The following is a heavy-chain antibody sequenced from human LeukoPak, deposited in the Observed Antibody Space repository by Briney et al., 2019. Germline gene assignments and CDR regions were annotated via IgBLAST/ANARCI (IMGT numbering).Heavy chain of an antibody. CDR1: GGSISSSNW. J-gene: IGHJ5*02. V-gene: IGHV4-4*02. D-gene: IGHD3-22*01. CDR3: ARVSRYYDSSGYYP. Sequence: SETLSLTCAVSGGSISSSNWWSWVRQPPGKGLEWIGEIYHSGSTNYNPSLKSRVTISVDKSKNQFSLKLSSVTAADTAVYYRARVSRYYDSSGYYPWGQGTLVTVSS. CDR2: IYHSGST.